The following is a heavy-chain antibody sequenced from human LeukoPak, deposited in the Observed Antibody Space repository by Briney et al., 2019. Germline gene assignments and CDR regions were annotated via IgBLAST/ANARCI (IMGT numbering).Heavy chain of an antibody. CDR1: GGSISSYY. CDR2: IYTSGST. Sequence: KSSETLSLTCTVSGGSISSYYWSWIRQPAGKGLEWIGRIYTSGSTNYNPSLKSRVTMSVDTSKNQFSLKLSSVTAADTAVYYCARDRSQGWSPQLETYYYDSSGYYYGFDYWGQGTLVTVSS. V-gene: IGHV4-4*07. D-gene: IGHD3-22*01. J-gene: IGHJ4*02. CDR3: ARDRSQGWSPQLETYYYDSSGYYYGFDY.